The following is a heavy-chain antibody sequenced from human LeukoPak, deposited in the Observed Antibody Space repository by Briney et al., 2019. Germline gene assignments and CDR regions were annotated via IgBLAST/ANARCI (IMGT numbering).Heavy chain of an antibody. V-gene: IGHV4-39*01. Sequence: SETLSLTCTVSGGSISSSSYYWGWIRQPPGKGLEWIGSIYYSGSTYYNPSLKSRVTISVDTSKNQFSLKLSSVTAADTAVYYCARRYDYYYDSSGYHDYWGQGTLVTVSS. J-gene: IGHJ4*02. CDR1: GGSISSSSYY. CDR2: IYYSGST. D-gene: IGHD3-22*01. CDR3: ARRYDYYYDSSGYHDY.